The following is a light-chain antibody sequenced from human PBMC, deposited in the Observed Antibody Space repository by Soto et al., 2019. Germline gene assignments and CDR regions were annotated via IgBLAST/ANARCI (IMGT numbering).Light chain of an antibody. Sequence: QSVLTQPPSVSAAPGHKVTISCSETASNIGNDYVSWYQQLPGEAPHLLIYDNNRRPSGIPDRFSGSRSDTSATLCITGLQSVDEADYCCVAWDFSLNVEAFGAGTKVTGL. V-gene: IGLV1-51*01. CDR3: VAWDFSLNVEA. CDR2: DNN. J-gene: IGLJ1*01. CDR1: ASNIGNDY.